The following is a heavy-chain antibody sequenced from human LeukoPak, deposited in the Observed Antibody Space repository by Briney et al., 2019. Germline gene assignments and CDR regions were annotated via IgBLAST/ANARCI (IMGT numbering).Heavy chain of an antibody. Sequence: ASVKVSCKAFGYTFTSYYMHWVRQAPGQGLEWMGIINPSGGSTSYAQKFQGRVTMTRDTSTSTVYMELSSLRSEDTAVYYCARDMEQQLVSDYWGQGTLVTVSS. CDR3: ARDMEQQLVSDY. CDR2: INPSGGST. V-gene: IGHV1-46*01. CDR1: GYTFTSYY. D-gene: IGHD6-13*01. J-gene: IGHJ4*02.